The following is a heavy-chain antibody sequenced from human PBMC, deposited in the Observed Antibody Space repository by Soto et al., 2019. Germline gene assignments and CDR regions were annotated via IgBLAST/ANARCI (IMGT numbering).Heavy chain of an antibody. V-gene: IGHV3-33*01. J-gene: IGHJ3*02. D-gene: IGHD3-9*01. CDR1: GFTFSSYG. Sequence: WGSLRLSCAASGFTFSSYGMRWVRQAPGKGLEWVAVIWYDGSNKYYADSVKGRFTISRDNSKNTLYLQMNSLRAEDTAVYYCARSKFDRLFNDAFDIWXQGTMVTVSS. CDR2: IWYDGSNK. CDR3: ARSKFDRLFNDAFDI.